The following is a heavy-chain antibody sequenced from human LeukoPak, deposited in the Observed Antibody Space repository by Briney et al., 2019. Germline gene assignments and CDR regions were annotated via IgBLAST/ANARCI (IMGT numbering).Heavy chain of an antibody. J-gene: IGHJ4*02. Sequence: SETLSLTCTVSGGSISSYYWSWIRQPPGKGLEWIGNIYYNGSTNYNPSLKSRVTISVDTSKNQFSLKLSSVTAADTAVYYCAREGPGELERTFDYWGQGTLVTVSS. CDR3: AREGPGELERTFDY. V-gene: IGHV4-59*01. D-gene: IGHD1-26*01. CDR2: IYYNGST. CDR1: GGSISSYY.